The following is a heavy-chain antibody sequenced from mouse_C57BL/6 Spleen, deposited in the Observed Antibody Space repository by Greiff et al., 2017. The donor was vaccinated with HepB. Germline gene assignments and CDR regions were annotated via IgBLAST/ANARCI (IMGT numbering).Heavy chain of an antibody. V-gene: IGHV5-6*01. CDR1: GFTFSSYG. D-gene: IGHD1-1*01. CDR3: ARRGYGSIRRYFDV. CDR2: ISSGGSYT. Sequence: EVQGVESGGDLVKPGGSLKLSCAASGFTFSSYGMSWVRQTPDKRLEWVATISSGGSYTYYPDSVKGRFTISRDNAKNTLYLQMSSLKSEDTAMYYCARRGYGSIRRYFDVWGTGTTVTVSS. J-gene: IGHJ1*03.